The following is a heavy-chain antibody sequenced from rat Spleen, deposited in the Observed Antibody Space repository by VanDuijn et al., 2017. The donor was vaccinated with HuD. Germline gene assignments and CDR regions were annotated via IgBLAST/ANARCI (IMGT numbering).Heavy chain of an antibody. D-gene: IGHD1-4*01. Sequence: EVQLVGSGGGLVQPGRSLKLSCVASGFTFNNYWMYWFRQAPGKGLEWVSSISYEGSGTYYGDSVKGRFTISRDNAKSTLYLQMDSLRSEDTATYYCTRDYPGITGFDYWGQGVMVTVSS. CDR2: ISYEGSGT. J-gene: IGHJ2*01. CDR3: TRDYPGITGFDY. V-gene: IGHV5-31*01. CDR1: GFTFNNYW.